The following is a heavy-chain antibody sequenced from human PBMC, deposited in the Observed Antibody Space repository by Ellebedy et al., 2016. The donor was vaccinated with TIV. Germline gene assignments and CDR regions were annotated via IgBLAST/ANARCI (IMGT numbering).Heavy chain of an antibody. CDR3: ARAPSVVCGSASYRFAP. CDR2: INCNSGDT. J-gene: IGHJ5*02. CDR1: GYTFTSYA. Sequence: AASVKVSCKASGYTFTSYAIHWVRQAPGQGLEWMGWINCNSGDTKYAQKFQDWVTMTRDTSSSTAYMELNRLKSDDTAVYYCARAPSVVCGSASYRFAPWGQGTLVTVSA. D-gene: IGHD3-10*01. V-gene: IGHV1-2*04.